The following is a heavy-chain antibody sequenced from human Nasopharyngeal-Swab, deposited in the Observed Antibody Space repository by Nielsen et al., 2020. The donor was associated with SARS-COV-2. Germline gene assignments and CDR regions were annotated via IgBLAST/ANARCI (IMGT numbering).Heavy chain of an antibody. CDR2: IKQDGSEK. V-gene: IGHV3-7*01. CDR3: ARVFGWELLRDGFDY. CDR1: GFTFSSYW. Sequence: GGSLRLSCAASGFTFSSYWMSWVRQAPGKGLAWVANIKQDGSEKYYVDSVTGRFTISRDNAKNSLYLQMNSLRAEDTAVYYCARVFGWELLRDGFDYWGQGTLVTVSS. J-gene: IGHJ4*02. D-gene: IGHD1-26*01.